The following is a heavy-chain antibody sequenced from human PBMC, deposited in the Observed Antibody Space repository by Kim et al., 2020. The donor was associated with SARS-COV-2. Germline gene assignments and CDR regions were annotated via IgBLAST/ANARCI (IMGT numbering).Heavy chain of an antibody. V-gene: IGHV3-7*01. CDR1: GFTFSSYW. CDR2: IKQDGSEK. Sequence: GGSLRLSCAASGFTFSSYWMSWVRQAPGKGLEWVANIKQDGSEKYYVDSVKGRSTISRDNAKNSLYLQMNSLRAEDTAVYYCARDQSRITIFGVVINYYYMDVWGKGTTVTVSS. CDR3: ARDQSRITIFGVVINYYYMDV. J-gene: IGHJ6*03. D-gene: IGHD3-3*01.